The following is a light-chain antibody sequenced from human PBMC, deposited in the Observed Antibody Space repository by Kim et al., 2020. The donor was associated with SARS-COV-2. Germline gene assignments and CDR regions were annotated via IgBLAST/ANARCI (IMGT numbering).Light chain of an antibody. CDR2: DAS. J-gene: IGKJ4*01. CDR1: QSVSRY. Sequence: EIVLTQSPATLSLSPGERATLSCRASQSVSRYLAWYQQKPGRAPRLLIYDASNRATGIPARFSGSGSGTDFTLTISSLEPEDFAVYYCQQRSNWLTFGGGTKVHIK. V-gene: IGKV3-11*01. CDR3: QQRSNWLT.